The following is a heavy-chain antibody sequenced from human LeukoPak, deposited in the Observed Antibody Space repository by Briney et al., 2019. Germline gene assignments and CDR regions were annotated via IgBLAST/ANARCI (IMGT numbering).Heavy chain of an antibody. Sequence: AASVKVSCKASGYTFRNYGITWVRQAPGQGLEWMGWIGTYNGNTDYAQKFQGRVIMTADTSTTTAHMELRSLRSGDTAVYYCARERLKRVPFTKVAGALDYWGQGTRVTVSS. D-gene: IGHD6-19*01. J-gene: IGHJ4*02. CDR2: IGTYNGNT. V-gene: IGHV1-18*01. CDR3: ARERLKRVPFTKVAGALDY. CDR1: GYTFRNYG.